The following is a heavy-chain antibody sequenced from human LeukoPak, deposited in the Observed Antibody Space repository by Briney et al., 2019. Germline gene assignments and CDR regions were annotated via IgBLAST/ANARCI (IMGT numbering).Heavy chain of an antibody. CDR3: ARVKMVTAILGYYFDY. J-gene: IGHJ4*02. Sequence: KSSETLSLTCAVSGGSISSGGYSWSWIRQPPGKGLEWIGYIYHSGSTYYNPSLKSRVTISVDRSKNQFSLKLSSVTAADTAVYYCARVKMVTAILGYYFDYWGQGTLVTVSS. D-gene: IGHD2-21*02. CDR1: GGSISSGGYS. V-gene: IGHV4-30-2*01. CDR2: IYHSGST.